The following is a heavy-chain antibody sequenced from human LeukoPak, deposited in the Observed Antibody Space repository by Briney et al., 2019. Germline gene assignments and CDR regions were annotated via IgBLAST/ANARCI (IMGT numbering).Heavy chain of an antibody. V-gene: IGHV3-30*19. CDR1: GFTFSNYG. J-gene: IGHJ6*02. Sequence: PGRSLRLSCEAAGFTFSNYGMHWVRQAPGKGLEWVAVISYDGSNKYYADSVKGRFTISRDNSKNTLYLQMNSLRAEDTAVYYCARDRADYYDSSGYYYPYYYYGMDVWGQGTTVTVSS. D-gene: IGHD3-22*01. CDR3: ARDRADYYDSSGYYYPYYYYGMDV. CDR2: ISYDGSNK.